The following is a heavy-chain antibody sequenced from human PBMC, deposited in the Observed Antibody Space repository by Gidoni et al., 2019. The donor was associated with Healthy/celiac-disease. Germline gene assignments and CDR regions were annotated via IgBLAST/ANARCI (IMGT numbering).Heavy chain of an antibody. CDR1: GFTFSSYS. J-gene: IGHJ4*02. CDR3: ARDFSTLVGAVDY. CDR2: ISSSSSYI. V-gene: IGHV3-21*01. D-gene: IGHD1-26*01. Sequence: EVQLVESGGGLVKPGGSLRLSCAASGFTFSSYSMNWVRQAPGKGLECVSSISSSSSYIYYADSVKGRFTISRDNAKNSLYLQMNSLRAEDTAVYYCARDFSTLVGAVDYWGQGTLVTVSS.